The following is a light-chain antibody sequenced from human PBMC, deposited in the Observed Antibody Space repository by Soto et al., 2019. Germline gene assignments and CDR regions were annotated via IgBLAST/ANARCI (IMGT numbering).Light chain of an antibody. CDR3: ISYTDRQSYL. CDR1: SSDIGSYDH. V-gene: IGLV2-14*03. Sequence: QSVLTQPASVSGSPGQSITISCSGTSSDIGSYDHVAWYQQFPGKSPKLIIYAVSDRPSGVSDRFSGSKSGISASLTISGLQTGDEADYYCISYTDRQSYLFGTGTKV. J-gene: IGLJ1*01. CDR2: AVS.